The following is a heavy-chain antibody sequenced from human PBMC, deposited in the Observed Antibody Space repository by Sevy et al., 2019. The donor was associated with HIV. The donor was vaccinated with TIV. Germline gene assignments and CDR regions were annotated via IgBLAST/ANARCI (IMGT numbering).Heavy chain of an antibody. J-gene: IGHJ4*02. V-gene: IGHV1-3*01. Sequence: ASVKVSCKASGYTFTSYVMHWVRQAPGQSLEWMGWINAGNGNTKYSQKFQGRVTITRETSASTAYMELSSLRSEDTAVYYCARDGDTSGYLYYFDYWGQGTLVTVSS. D-gene: IGHD3-22*01. CDR2: INAGNGNT. CDR1: GYTFTSYV. CDR3: ARDGDTSGYLYYFDY.